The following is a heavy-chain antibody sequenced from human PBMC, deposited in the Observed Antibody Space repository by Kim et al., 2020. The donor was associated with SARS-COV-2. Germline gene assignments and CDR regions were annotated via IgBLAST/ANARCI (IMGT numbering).Heavy chain of an antibody. V-gene: IGHV3-53*01. CDR3: ATGEVVTDFYFDY. Sequence: GGSLRLSCAASGFTVSSNYMSWVRQAPGKGLEWVSVIYSGGSTYYADSVKGRFTISRDNSKNTLYLQMNSLRAEDTAVYYCATGEVVTDFYFDYWGQGTLVTVSS. CDR2: IYSGGST. CDR1: GFTVSSNY. J-gene: IGHJ4*02. D-gene: IGHD2-21*02.